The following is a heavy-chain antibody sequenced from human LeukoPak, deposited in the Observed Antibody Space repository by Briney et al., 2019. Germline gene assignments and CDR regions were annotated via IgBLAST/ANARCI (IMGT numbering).Heavy chain of an antibody. CDR3: ARQGGSSSPYYYYYMDV. J-gene: IGHJ6*03. V-gene: IGHV4-38-2*01. D-gene: IGHD6-13*01. CDR1: GYSISSGYY. CDR2: MYHSGST. Sequence: KPSETLAPTCAVSGYSISSGYYWGWSRQPPGTGLAWIGCMYHSGSTYYNPSLKSRVTISVDTSKNQFSLKLSSVTAADTAVYYCARQGGSSSPYYYYYMDVWGKGTTVTDSS.